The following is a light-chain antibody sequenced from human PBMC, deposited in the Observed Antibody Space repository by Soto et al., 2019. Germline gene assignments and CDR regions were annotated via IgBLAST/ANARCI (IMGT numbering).Light chain of an antibody. J-gene: IGLJ2*01. CDR2: DVS. V-gene: IGLV2-14*01. CDR3: SSYTSSTVV. Sequence: QSALTQPASVSGSPGQSITISCTGTSSDVGGYNYVSWYQQHPGKAPKVMIYDVSNRPSGVSNRFSGSKSGNTASLTISGLQAEDEADYYCSSYTSSTVVFGGGTKLTVL. CDR1: SSDVGGYNY.